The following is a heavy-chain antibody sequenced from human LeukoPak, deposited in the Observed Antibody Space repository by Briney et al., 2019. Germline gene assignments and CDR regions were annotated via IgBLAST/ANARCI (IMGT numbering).Heavy chain of an antibody. CDR3: ARVYVGLNYYYYYMDV. V-gene: IGHV3-23*01. Sequence: PSETLSLTCTVSGGSIRSYYWSWIRQPPGKGLEWVSGIGSDGDTTYYADSVKGRFTIARDNAKNTVYLQMNSLRAEDTAVYYCARVYVGLNYYYYYMDVWGKGTTVTVSS. CDR1: GGSIRSYY. D-gene: IGHD3/OR15-3a*01. J-gene: IGHJ6*03. CDR2: IGSDGDTT.